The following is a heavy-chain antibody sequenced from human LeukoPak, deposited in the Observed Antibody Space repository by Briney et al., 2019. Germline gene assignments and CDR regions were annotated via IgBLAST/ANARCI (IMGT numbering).Heavy chain of an antibody. J-gene: IGHJ5*02. CDR1: GYTFTGYY. CDR3: ARDGGSGWFQDWFDP. Sequence: GASVKVSCKASGYTFTGYYMHWVRQAPGQGLEWMGWINPNSGGTSYAQKFQGRVTMTRDTSISTAYMELSRLRSDDTAVYYCARDGGSGWFQDWFDPWGQGTLVTVSS. V-gene: IGHV1-2*02. CDR2: INPNSGGT. D-gene: IGHD6-19*01.